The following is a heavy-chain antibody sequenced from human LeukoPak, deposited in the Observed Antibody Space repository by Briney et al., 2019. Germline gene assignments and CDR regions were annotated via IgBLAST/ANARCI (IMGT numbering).Heavy chain of an antibody. V-gene: IGHV3-48*03. J-gene: IGHJ4*02. Sequence: QSGGSLRLSCAASGFTFSSYEMNWVRQAPGKGLEWVSYMSSSGSTIYYADPVKGRFTTSRDNAKNSLYLQMNSLRAEDTAVYYCAILVDTAMPYFDYWGQGTLVTVSS. CDR3: AILVDTAMPYFDY. CDR1: GFTFSSYE. CDR2: MSSSGSTI. D-gene: IGHD5-18*01.